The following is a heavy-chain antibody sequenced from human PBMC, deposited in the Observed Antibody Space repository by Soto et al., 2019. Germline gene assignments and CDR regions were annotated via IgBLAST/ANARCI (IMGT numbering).Heavy chain of an antibody. V-gene: IGHV3-11*06. J-gene: IGHJ6*02. CDR1: GFLFSDYY. CDR3: VGTCSGGSCYPGEVDV. D-gene: IGHD2-15*01. Sequence: VGSLRLSCAASGFLFSDYYMSWIRQAPGKGLEWVSYISSTGSYTNYADSVKGRFTISRDNAKNSLSLQMNSLRAEDTAVYYCVGTCSGGSCYPGEVDVWGQGTTVTVSS. CDR2: ISSTGSYT.